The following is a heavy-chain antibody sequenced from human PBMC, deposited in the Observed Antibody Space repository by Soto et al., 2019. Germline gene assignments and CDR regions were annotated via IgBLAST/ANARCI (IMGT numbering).Heavy chain of an antibody. Sequence: GGSLSLSCEASGFPFSTFDMSWVRQAPGKGLEWVSVISGRDDSTNYADSVKGRFTISRDSSQSMLYLQMNSLGAEDTALYYCVKGGWLDDFGQGTLVTVSS. CDR1: GFPFSTFD. J-gene: IGHJ4*02. D-gene: IGHD6-19*01. CDR2: ISGRDDST. CDR3: VKGGWLDD. V-gene: IGHV3-23*01.